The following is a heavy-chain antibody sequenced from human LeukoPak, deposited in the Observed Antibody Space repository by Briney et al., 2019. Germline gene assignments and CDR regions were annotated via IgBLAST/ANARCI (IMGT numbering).Heavy chain of an antibody. V-gene: IGHV3-48*04. CDR1: GFTFSRYS. CDR2: ISTSSDTI. CDR3: ARDNWNDC. J-gene: IGHJ5*01. Sequence: GGSLRPSCAASGFTFSRYSMTWVRQAPGKGLEWVSFISTSSDTIYYADSVKGRFTISRDNAKNSLYLQMNSLRAEDTATYYCARDNWNDCWGQGTLVTVSS.